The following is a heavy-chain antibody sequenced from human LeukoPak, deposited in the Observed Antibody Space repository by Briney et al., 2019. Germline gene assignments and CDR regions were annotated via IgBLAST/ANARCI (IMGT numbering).Heavy chain of an antibody. J-gene: IGHJ5*02. D-gene: IGHD3-10*01. CDR2: IYYSGST. V-gene: IGHV4-61*08. CDR3: ARGGYYGSGNDFRFDP. Sequence: SETLSPTCAVSGGSISSGVYSWSWVRQPPGKGLEWIGYIYYSGSTNYKPSLKSRVTISVDTSKNQFSLKLSSVTAEDTAVYYCARGGYYGSGNDFRFDPWGQGTLVTVSS. CDR1: GGSISSGVYS.